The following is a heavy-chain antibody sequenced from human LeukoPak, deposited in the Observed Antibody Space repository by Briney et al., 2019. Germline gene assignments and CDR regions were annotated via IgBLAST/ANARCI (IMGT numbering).Heavy chain of an antibody. CDR1: GFTFSNYW. CDR3: ARESPYLGYDYVWGSYRYPYYFDY. Sequence: PGGSLRLSCGASGFTFSNYWMTWVRQAPGKGLEWVANIKQDGSEKYYVDSVKGRFTISRDNAKNSLYLQMNSLRAEDTAVYYCARESPYLGYDYVWGSYRYPYYFDYWGQGTLVTVSS. V-gene: IGHV3-7*01. J-gene: IGHJ4*02. CDR2: IKQDGSEK. D-gene: IGHD3-16*02.